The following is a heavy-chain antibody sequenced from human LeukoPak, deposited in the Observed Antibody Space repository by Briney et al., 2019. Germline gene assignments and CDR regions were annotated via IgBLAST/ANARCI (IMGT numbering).Heavy chain of an antibody. CDR3: ARDYRDPPPKHVRWPKHRGTNAFDI. J-gene: IGHJ3*02. CDR1: GFTFSSYA. Sequence: GGSLRLSCAASGFTFSSYAMHWVRQAPGKGLEWVAVISYDGSNKYYADSVKGRFTISRDNSKNTLYLQMNSLRAEDTAVYYCARDYRDPPPKHVRWPKHRGTNAFDIWGQGTMVTVSS. CDR2: ISYDGSNK. V-gene: IGHV3-30*04. D-gene: IGHD1/OR15-1a*01.